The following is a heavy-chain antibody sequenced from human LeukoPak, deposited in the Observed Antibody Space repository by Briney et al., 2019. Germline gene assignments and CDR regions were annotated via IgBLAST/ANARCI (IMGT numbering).Heavy chain of an antibody. D-gene: IGHD3-10*01. Sequence: ASVKVSCKASGYTFTSYYMHWVRQAPGQGLEWMGIINPSGGSTSYAQKFQGRVTMTRDTSTSTVYMELSSLRSEDMAVYYCARGGVLWFGELLGNDAFDIWGQGTMVTVSS. J-gene: IGHJ3*02. V-gene: IGHV1-46*01. CDR2: INPSGGST. CDR3: ARGGVLWFGELLGNDAFDI. CDR1: GYTFTSYY.